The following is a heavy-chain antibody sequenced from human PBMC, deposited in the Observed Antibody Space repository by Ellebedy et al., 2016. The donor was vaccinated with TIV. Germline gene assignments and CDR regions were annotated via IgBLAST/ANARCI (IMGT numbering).Heavy chain of an antibody. CDR1: GFTVSSNY. D-gene: IGHD5-12*01. CDR2: IYSGGST. J-gene: IGHJ4*02. V-gene: IGHV3-53*01. Sequence: GESLKISXAASGFTVSSNYMSWVRQAPGKGLEWVSVIYSGGSTYYADSVKGRFTISRDNSKNTLYLQMNSLRAEDTAVYYCARESDATGYALDYWGQGTLVTVSS. CDR3: ARESDATGYALDY.